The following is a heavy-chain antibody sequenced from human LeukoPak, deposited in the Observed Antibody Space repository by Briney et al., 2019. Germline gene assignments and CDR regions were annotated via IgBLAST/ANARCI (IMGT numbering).Heavy chain of an antibody. Sequence: GGSLRLSCAASGFTFSTYQMDWVRQAPGKGLEWVSFINTGTSVTQYADSVKGRFTISRDNSKSTLFLQMNSLRVEDTAVYYCATEGSVNYYYDISGYYNHWGQGTLVTVSS. CDR3: ATEGSVNYYYDISGYYNH. J-gene: IGHJ4*02. CDR1: GFTFSTYQ. D-gene: IGHD3-22*01. V-gene: IGHV3-48*01. CDR2: INTGTSVT.